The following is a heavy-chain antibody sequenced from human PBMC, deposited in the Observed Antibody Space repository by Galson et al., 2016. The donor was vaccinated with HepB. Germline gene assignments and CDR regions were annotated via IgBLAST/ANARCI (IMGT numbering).Heavy chain of an antibody. J-gene: IGHJ6*02. V-gene: IGHV3-23*01. D-gene: IGHD5-12*01. Sequence: SLRLSCAASGFTFTSYATTWVRQTPGKGLEWVSSITGSGRRIYYADSVKGRFIISRDNSKNTLYLQVNNLRVEDTAVYYCARDLGGYSGYGGNYFGMDVWGQGTTVTVS. CDR1: GFTFTSYA. CDR2: ITGSGRRI. CDR3: ARDLGGYSGYGGNYFGMDV.